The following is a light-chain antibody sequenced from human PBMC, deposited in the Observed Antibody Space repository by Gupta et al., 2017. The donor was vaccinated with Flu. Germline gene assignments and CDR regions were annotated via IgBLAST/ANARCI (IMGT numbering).Light chain of an antibody. J-gene: IGKJ2*01. CDR1: QNINTW. V-gene: IGKV1-5*01. CDR2: GAS. CDR3: QQYSDFPT. Sequence: DIQMTQSPSTLSASVGDRVTMTCRASQNINTWLAWYQHKEGQAPKLLISGASRLHIGVPSRFGGSGSATTFTLTISRLEPDDSATYFCQQYSDFPTFGQGTKLEVK.